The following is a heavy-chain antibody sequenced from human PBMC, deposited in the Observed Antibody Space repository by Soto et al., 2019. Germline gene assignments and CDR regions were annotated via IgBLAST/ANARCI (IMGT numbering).Heavy chain of an antibody. Sequence: SETLSLTCAVSGGSVSSSNWWSWFRQPPGRGLEWIGEINHSGSTNYNPSLKSRVTISVDTSKNQFSLKLSSVTAADTAVYYCARGRGSPSWLRFIIDYWGQGTLVTVSS. J-gene: IGHJ4*02. CDR3: ARGRGSPSWLRFIIDY. CDR1: GGSVSSSNW. D-gene: IGHD5-12*01. CDR2: INHSGST. V-gene: IGHV4-4*02.